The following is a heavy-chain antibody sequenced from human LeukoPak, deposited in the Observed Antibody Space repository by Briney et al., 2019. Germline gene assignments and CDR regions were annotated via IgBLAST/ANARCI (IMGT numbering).Heavy chain of an antibody. J-gene: IGHJ4*02. CDR2: ISSSGSTI. CDR3: ASDLEPLTEFDY. D-gene: IGHD1-1*01. Sequence: LSLTCTVSGGSISSGTYFWTWIRQAPGKGLEWVSYISSSGSTIYYADSVKGRFTISRDNAKNSLYLQMNSLRAEDTAVYYCASDLEPLTEFDYWGQGTLVTVSS. V-gene: IGHV3-11*04. CDR1: GGSISSGTYF.